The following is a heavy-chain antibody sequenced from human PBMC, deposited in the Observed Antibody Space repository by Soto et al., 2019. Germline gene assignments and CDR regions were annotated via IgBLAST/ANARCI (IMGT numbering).Heavy chain of an antibody. D-gene: IGHD3-3*01. V-gene: IGHV1-69*12. J-gene: IGHJ6*02. CDR2: IISIIGTA. CDR3: ARPTSYDFWSGYQTGYYYYGMYV. CDR1: GGTFSSYG. Sequence: QVQLVQSGAEVKKPGSSVKVSCKASGGTFSSYGISWVRQAPGQGLEWMGGIISIIGTANYAQKFQGRVTITADESTSTAYMERSSLRSEDTAVYYCARPTSYDFWSGYQTGYYYYGMYVWGQGTTVTVSS.